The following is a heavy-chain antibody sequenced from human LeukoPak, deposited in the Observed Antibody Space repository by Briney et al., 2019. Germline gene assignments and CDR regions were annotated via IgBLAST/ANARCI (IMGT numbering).Heavy chain of an antibody. CDR2: IYYSGST. CDR1: GGSISSSSYY. Sequence: PSETLSLTCTVSGGSISSSSYYWGWIRQPPGKGLEWIGSIYYSGSTYYNPSLKSRVTISVDTSKNQFSLKLSSVTAADTAVYYCARPSGTRVVAASFDYWGQGTLVTVSS. V-gene: IGHV4-39*01. J-gene: IGHJ4*02. CDR3: ARPSGTRVVAASFDY. D-gene: IGHD2-15*01.